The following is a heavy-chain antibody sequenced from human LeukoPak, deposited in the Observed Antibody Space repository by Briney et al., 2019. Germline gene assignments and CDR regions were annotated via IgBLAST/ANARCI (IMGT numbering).Heavy chain of an antibody. Sequence: SETLSLACTVSRGSISSYYWSWIRQPPGRGLEWIGYIYYSGSTNYNPSLKSRVTISVDTSKNQFSLKLSSVPAAGTAVYYCARERGYCSSTSCPNWFDPWGQGTLVTVSS. CDR3: ARERGYCSSTSCPNWFDP. CDR2: IYYSGST. V-gene: IGHV4-59*01. CDR1: RGSISSYY. D-gene: IGHD2-2*01. J-gene: IGHJ5*02.